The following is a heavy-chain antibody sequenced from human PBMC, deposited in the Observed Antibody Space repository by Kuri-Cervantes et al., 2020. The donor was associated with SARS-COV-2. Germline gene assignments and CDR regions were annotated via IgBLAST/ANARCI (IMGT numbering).Heavy chain of an antibody. J-gene: IGHJ6*03. V-gene: IGHV1-69*13. CDR2: IIPIFGTA. CDR3: ARGGWAAAGLYYYYYYYMDV. D-gene: IGHD6-13*01. CDR1: GGTFSSYA. Sequence: SVKVSCKVSGGTFSSYAISWVRQAPGQGLEWMGGIIPIFGTANYAQKFQGRVTITADESTSTAYMELSSLRSEDTAVYYCARGGWAAAGLYYYYYYYMDVWGKGTTVTVSS.